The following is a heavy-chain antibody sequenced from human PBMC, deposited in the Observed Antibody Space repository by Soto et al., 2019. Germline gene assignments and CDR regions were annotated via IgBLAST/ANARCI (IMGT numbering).Heavy chain of an antibody. CDR1: GYSFTSYW. D-gene: IGHD2-15*01. V-gene: IGHV5-51*01. CDR2: IYPGGSDT. J-gene: IGHJ6*02. CDR3: ARHRYCSGGSCYSLYYYGMDV. Sequence: PGESLKISCKGSGYSFTSYWIGWVRQMPGKGLEWMGIIYPGGSDTRYSPSFQGQVTISADKSISTAYLQWSSLKASDTAMYYCARHRYCSGGSCYSLYYYGMDVWGQGTTVTVSS.